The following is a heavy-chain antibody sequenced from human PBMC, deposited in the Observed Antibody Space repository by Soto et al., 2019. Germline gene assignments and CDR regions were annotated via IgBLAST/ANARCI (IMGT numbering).Heavy chain of an antibody. D-gene: IGHD1-1*01. CDR3: ARDSDWNYGMDV. Sequence: SETLSLTCTVSGGSISSGGYYWSWIRQHPAKGLEWIGYIYYSGSTYYNPSLKSRVTISVDTSKNQFSLKLSSVTAADTAVYYCARDSDWNYGMDVWGQGTTVTVSS. CDR1: GGSISSGGYY. J-gene: IGHJ6*02. V-gene: IGHV4-31*03. CDR2: IYYSGST.